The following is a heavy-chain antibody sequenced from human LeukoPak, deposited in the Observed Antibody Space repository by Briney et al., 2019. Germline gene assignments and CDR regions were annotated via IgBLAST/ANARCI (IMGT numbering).Heavy chain of an antibody. V-gene: IGHV3-48*03. CDR2: ISSNAGNM. CDR1: GFTFSSYE. D-gene: IGHD2-2*01. CDR3: ARVPSSSSSSLGAYDL. Sequence: GGSLRLSCAASGFTFSSYEMNWVRQAPGKGPEWVSYISSNAGNMYYADSVKGRFTISRDNAKSSLYLQMNSLRAEDTAFYYCARVPSSSSSSLGAYDLWGQGTMVHVSS. J-gene: IGHJ3*01.